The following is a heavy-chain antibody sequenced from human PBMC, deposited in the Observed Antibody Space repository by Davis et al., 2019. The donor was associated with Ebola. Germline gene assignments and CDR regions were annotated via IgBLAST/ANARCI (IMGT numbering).Heavy chain of an antibody. D-gene: IGHD4-17*01. CDR1: GGSISSGDYS. Sequence: SETLSLTCAVSGGSISSGDYSWSWIRQPPGKGLEWIGYIYNSGTTHYNPSLKSRITISVDTSKNQFSLRLSSVTAADTAVYYCARDGAYGEKLGYYYYDVDVWGQGTTVTVSS. CDR3: ARDGAYGEKLGYYYYDVDV. V-gene: IGHV4-30-4*07. CDR2: IYNSGTT. J-gene: IGHJ6*02.